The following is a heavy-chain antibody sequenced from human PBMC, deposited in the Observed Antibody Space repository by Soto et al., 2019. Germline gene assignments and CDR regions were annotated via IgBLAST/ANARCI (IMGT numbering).Heavy chain of an antibody. D-gene: IGHD5-12*01. CDR2: ISSSSSTI. Sequence: EVQLVESGGGLVQRGGSLRLSCAASGFTFSSYSMNWVREAPGKGLEWVSYISSSSSTIYYADSVKGRFTISRDNAKNSLYLQMNSLRDEDTAVYYCARVEMATIGGYYYYYGMDVWGQGTTVTVSS. CDR1: GFTFSSYS. V-gene: IGHV3-48*02. J-gene: IGHJ6*02. CDR3: ARVEMATIGGYYYYYGMDV.